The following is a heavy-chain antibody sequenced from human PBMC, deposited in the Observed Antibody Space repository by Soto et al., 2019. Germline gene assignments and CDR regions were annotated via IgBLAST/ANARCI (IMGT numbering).Heavy chain of an antibody. J-gene: IGHJ4*02. CDR3: ATVPAY. CDR1: DGSISSGGYS. CDR2: IYHSGST. Sequence: QLQLQESGSGLVKPSQTLSLTCAVSDGSISSGGYSWSWIRQPPGKGLEWIGYIYHSGSTYYNPSLRIRGTISVDRSKNQFSLKPHSVTAADTAVCYGATVPAYWGQGTLVTVSS. V-gene: IGHV4-30-2*01.